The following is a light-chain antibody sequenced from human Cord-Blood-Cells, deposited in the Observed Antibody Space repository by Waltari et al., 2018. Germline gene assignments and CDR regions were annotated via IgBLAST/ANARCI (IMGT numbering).Light chain of an antibody. CDR2: DVS. V-gene: IGLV2-14*01. CDR1: SSDVGGYNY. CDR3: SSYTSSSTVV. J-gene: IGLJ2*01. Sequence: QSALTQPASVSGSPGQSLTISCPGPSSDVGGYNYVSWYQKHPGKAPKLMIYDVSNRPSGVSNRFSGSKSGNTASLTISGLQAEDEADYYCSSYTSSSTVVFGGGTKLTVL.